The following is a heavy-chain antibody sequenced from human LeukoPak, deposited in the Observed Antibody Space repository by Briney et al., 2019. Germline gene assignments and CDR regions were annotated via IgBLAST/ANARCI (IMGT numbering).Heavy chain of an antibody. V-gene: IGHV3-7*01. Sequence: GGSLRLSCAASGFTFSTYWTSWVRQAPGKGLEWVANIKEDGSEKYYGDSVKGRFTISRDNAKNSLYLQMNSLRAEDTAVYYCARDSSGYQWGQGTLVTVSS. CDR3: ARDSSGYQ. J-gene: IGHJ4*02. D-gene: IGHD3-22*01. CDR2: IKEDGSEK. CDR1: GFTFSTYW.